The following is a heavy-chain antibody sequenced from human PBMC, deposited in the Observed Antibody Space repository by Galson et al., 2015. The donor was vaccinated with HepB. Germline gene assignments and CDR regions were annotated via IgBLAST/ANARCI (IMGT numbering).Heavy chain of an antibody. V-gene: IGHV5-51*01. D-gene: IGHD3-16*02. CDR2: IYPGDSDT. Sequence: QSGAEVKKPGESLKISCKGSGYSFTSYWIGWVRQMPGKGLEWMGIIYPGDSDTRYSPSFQGQVTISADKSISTAYLQWSSLKASDTAMYYCARRAGYDYVWGSYPSRRPDYWYFDLWGRGTLVTVSS. J-gene: IGHJ2*01. CDR1: GYSFTSYW. CDR3: ARRAGYDYVWGSYPSRRPDYWYFDL.